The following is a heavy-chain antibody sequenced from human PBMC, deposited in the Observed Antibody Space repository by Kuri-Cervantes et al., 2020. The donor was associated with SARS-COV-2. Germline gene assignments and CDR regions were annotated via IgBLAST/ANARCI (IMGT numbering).Heavy chain of an antibody. V-gene: IGHV4-4*02. CDR2: IYHSGST. D-gene: IGHD2-2*01. J-gene: IGHJ4*02. CDR1: GGSISSSNW. Sequence: SETLSLTCAVSGGSISSSNWWSWVRQPPGKGLEWIGEIYHSGSTNYNPSLKSRVTISVDKSKNQFSLKLSSVTAADTAVYYCARSTGIVVVPAAIWDYFDYWGQGTLVTVSS. CDR3: ARSTGIVVVPAAIWDYFDY.